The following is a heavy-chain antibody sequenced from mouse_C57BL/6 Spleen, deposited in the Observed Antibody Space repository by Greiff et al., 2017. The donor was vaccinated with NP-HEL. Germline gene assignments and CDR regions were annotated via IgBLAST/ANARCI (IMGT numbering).Heavy chain of an antibody. CDR2: IDPSDSET. D-gene: IGHD2-3*01. V-gene: IGHV1-52*01. Sequence: VQLQQPGAELVRPGSSVKLSCKASGYTFTSYWMHWVKQRPIQGLEWIGNIDPSDSETHYNQKFKDKATLTVDKSSSTAYMQLSSLTSEDSAVYYCARGGMGFSFAYWGQGTLVTVSA. CDR1: GYTFTSYW. J-gene: IGHJ3*01. CDR3: ARGGMGFSFAY.